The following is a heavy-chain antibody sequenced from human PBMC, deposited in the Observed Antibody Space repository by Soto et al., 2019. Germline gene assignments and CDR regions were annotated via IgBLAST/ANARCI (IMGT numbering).Heavy chain of an antibody. D-gene: IGHD1-20*01. V-gene: IGHV3-23*01. CDR3: AMHNSPFDY. J-gene: IGHJ4*02. CDR1: GFTFSSYA. Sequence: EVHLLESGGGLVQPGGSLRLSCAASGFTFSSYAMTWVRQAPGKGLEWVSGISNSGGSTYYADSVKGRFTTSRDNSKNTLYLQMNSLRAEDTAVYYCAMHNSPFDYWGQGTLVTVSS. CDR2: ISNSGGST.